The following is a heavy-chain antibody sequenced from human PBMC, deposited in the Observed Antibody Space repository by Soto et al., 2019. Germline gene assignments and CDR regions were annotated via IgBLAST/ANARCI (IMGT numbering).Heavy chain of an antibody. J-gene: IGHJ6*01. CDR1: GGSISSGDYY. V-gene: IGHV4-30-4*01. CDR3: ASNCISTSCPLDYYYYGMDV. CDR2: IYYSGST. Sequence: SETLSLTCTVSGGSISSGDYYWSWIRQPPGKGLEWIGYIYYSGSTYYNPSLKSRVTISVDTSKNQFSLKLSSVTAADTAVYYCASNCISTSCPLDYYYYGMDVWGQGTTVT. D-gene: IGHD2-2*01.